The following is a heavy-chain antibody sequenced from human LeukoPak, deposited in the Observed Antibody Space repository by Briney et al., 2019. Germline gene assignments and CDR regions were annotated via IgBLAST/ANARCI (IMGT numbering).Heavy chain of an antibody. CDR1: GGSFSGYY. CDR2: INHSGST. D-gene: IGHD3-22*01. Sequence: PSETLSPTCAVYGGSFSGYYWSWIRQPPGKGLEWIGEINHSGSTNYNPSLKSRVTISVDTSKNQFSLKLSSVTAADTAVYYCASQYYYDSSGYKTHSTFDYWGQGTLVTVSS. CDR3: ASQYYYDSSGYKTHSTFDY. V-gene: IGHV4-34*01. J-gene: IGHJ4*02.